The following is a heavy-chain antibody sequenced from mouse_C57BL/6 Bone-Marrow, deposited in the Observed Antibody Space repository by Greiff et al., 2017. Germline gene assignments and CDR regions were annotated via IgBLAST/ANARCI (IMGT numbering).Heavy chain of an antibody. CDR3: VKRGSSPLYYAMDY. V-gene: IGHV2-5*01. CDR2: IWRGGST. D-gene: IGHD1-1*01. J-gene: IGHJ4*01. CDR1: GFSLTSYG. Sequence: VKLVESGPGLVQPSQSLSITCTVSGFSLTSYGVHWVRQSPGKGLEWLGVIWRGGSTDYNAAFMSRLSITKDNSKSQVFFKMNSLQADDTAIYYCVKRGSSPLYYAMDYWGQGTSVTVSS.